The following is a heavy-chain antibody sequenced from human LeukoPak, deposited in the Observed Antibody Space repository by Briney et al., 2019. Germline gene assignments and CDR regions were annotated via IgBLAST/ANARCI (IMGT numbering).Heavy chain of an antibody. V-gene: IGHV3-23*01. J-gene: IGHJ2*01. D-gene: IGHD4-17*01. CDR1: GFTFSSYA. Sequence: GGSLRLSCAASGFTFSSYAMSWVRQAPGKGLEWVSAIVGSGASTYYADSVKGRLTISRDNSKNTLYLQMNSLRAEDTAIYHCAKVRVVGDYNWFFDLWGRGTLVTVSS. CDR3: AKVRVVGDYNWFFDL. CDR2: IVGSGAST.